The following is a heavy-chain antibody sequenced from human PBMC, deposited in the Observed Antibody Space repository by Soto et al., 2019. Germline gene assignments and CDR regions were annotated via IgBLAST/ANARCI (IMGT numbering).Heavy chain of an antibody. D-gene: IGHD3-3*01. CDR3: ARLEGLATIAYYFDF. CDR1: GGSIRSYY. Sequence: SETLSLTCTVSGGSIRSYYWSWIRQTPGKGLEWIGSIYYSGNPYYNPSLKTRVTISLDKSKNQFSLKLNSVTAADSAVYFCARLEGLATIAYYFDFWGPGALVTVSS. V-gene: IGHV4-59*08. CDR2: IYYSGNP. J-gene: IGHJ4*01.